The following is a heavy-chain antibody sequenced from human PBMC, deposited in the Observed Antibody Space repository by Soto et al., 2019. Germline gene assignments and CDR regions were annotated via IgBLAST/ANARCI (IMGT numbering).Heavy chain of an antibody. CDR1: GFIFANYA. V-gene: IGHV3-23*01. J-gene: IGHJ4*02. CDR3: AKAPRFGVVPRRPIFDY. CDR2: ISGNGGTT. Sequence: PAGSLRLSCAASGFIFANYAMSWVRQAPGKGLEWVSTISGNGGTTYYADSVKGRFTVSRDNSKNTLYLQMNSLRGEDTAVYYCAKAPRFGVVPRRPIFDYWGQGTLVTVSS. D-gene: IGHD3-3*01.